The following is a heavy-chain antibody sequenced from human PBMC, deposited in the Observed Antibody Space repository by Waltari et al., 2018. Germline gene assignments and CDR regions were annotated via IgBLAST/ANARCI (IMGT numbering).Heavy chain of an antibody. Sequence: QVQLVQSGAEVKKPGASVNVSCKASGYNFIGYYIHWVRQAPEQGLEWMGWINPNTGGTKYAQKYQGRVTLTRDTSISTAYMELSSLGSDDMAVFYCARQAARNFDYWGQGTLVTVSS. CDR3: ARQAARNFDY. V-gene: IGHV1-2*02. CDR2: INPNTGGT. CDR1: GYNFIGYY. J-gene: IGHJ4*02.